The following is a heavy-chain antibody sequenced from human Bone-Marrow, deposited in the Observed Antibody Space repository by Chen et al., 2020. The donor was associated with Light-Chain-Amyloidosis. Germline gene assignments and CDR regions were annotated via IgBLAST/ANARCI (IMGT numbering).Heavy chain of an antibody. J-gene: IGHJ3*02. CDR2: IRGSGGSR. CDR1: GFAFSSYA. CDR3: AKDISYDDILPGYPADAFDI. Sequence: EVQLVESGGGLLQRGGPLRLSCAASGFAFSSYAMSWVRQAAGKGLEWVSTIRGSGGSRYYGDSVKGRLTISRDNSKNALFLQMNRLRAEDTAVYYCAKDISYDDILPGYPADAFDIWGQGTMVTVSS. V-gene: IGHV3-23*04. D-gene: IGHD3-9*01.